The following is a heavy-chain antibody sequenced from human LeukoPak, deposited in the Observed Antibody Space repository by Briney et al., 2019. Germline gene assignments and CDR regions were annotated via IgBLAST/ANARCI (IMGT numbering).Heavy chain of an antibody. CDR2: ISGSGGST. CDR1: GFTFSSYA. V-gene: IGHV3-23*01. CDR3: AKSEGVGGYYDY. Sequence: TGGSLRLSCAASGFTFSSYAMSWVRQAPGKGLEWVSAISGSGGSTYYADSVKGRFTISRDNSKNTLYLQMNSLRAEDTAVYYCAKSEGVGGYYDYWGQGTLVTVSP. J-gene: IGHJ4*02. D-gene: IGHD3-22*01.